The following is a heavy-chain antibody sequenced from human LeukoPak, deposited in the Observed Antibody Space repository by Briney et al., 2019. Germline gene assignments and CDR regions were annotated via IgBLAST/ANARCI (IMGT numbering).Heavy chain of an antibody. CDR2: ISYDGSNK. CDR3: AKVAAAGTDYYYYYYMDV. CDR1: GFTFSSYG. Sequence: GGSLRLSCAASGFTFSSYGMHWVRQAPGKGLEWVAVISYDGSNKYYADSVKGRFTISRDNSKNTLYLQMNSLRAEDTAVYYCAKVAAAGTDYYYYYYMDVWGKGTTVTVSS. J-gene: IGHJ6*03. V-gene: IGHV3-30*18. D-gene: IGHD6-13*01.